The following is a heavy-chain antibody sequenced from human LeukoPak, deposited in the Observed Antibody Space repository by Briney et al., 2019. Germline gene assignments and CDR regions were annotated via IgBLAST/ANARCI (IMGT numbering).Heavy chain of an antibody. Sequence: GPSVKVSCKASGYTFTSYYMHWVRQAPGQGLEWMGIINPSGGSTSYAQKFQGRVTMTRDTSTSTVYMELSSLRSEDTGVYYCARERRRIAAAGRAFDYWGQGTLVTVSS. CDR1: GYTFTSYY. CDR3: ARERRRIAAAGRAFDY. V-gene: IGHV1-46*01. J-gene: IGHJ4*02. D-gene: IGHD6-13*01. CDR2: INPSGGST.